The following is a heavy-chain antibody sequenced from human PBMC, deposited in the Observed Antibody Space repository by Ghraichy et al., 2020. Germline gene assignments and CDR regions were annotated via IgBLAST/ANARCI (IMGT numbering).Heavy chain of an antibody. Sequence: SETLSLTCAVSGGSISSSNWWSWVRQPPGKGLEWIGEIYHSGSTNYNPSLKSRVTISVDKSKNQFSLKLSSVTAADTAVYYCARDRGYGDYGFDYWGQGTLVTVSS. V-gene: IGHV4-4*02. CDR1: GGSISSSNW. CDR2: IYHSGST. J-gene: IGHJ4*02. CDR3: ARDRGYGDYGFDY. D-gene: IGHD4-17*01.